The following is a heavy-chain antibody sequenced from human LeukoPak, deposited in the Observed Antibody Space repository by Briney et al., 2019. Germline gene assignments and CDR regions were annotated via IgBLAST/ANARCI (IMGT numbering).Heavy chain of an antibody. CDR1: GFTFSSYW. V-gene: IGHV3-74*01. J-gene: IGHJ4*02. D-gene: IGHD6-19*01. CDR3: ARNSGWYGVS. Sequence: PGGSLRLSCAASGFTFSSYWMLWVSQSSGKVMMWVSRINSDGSSASYADSVKGRFTIFKKNSKNTLYLQMNSLRAEDTAVYYCARNSGWYGVSWGQGTLVTVSS. CDR2: INSDGSSA.